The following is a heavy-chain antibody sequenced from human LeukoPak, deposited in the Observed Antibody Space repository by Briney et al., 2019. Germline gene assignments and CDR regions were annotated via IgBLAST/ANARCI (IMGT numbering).Heavy chain of an antibody. J-gene: IGHJ6*02. V-gene: IGHV3-66*01. Sequence: GGSLRLSCAASGFTVSSNYMSWVRQAPGKGLEWVSVIYSGGSTYYADSVKGRFTISRDNSKNTLYLQMNSLRAEDTAVYYCARDGRTPLGYYYYGMDVWGQGTTVTVSS. CDR2: IYSGGST. CDR1: GFTVSSNY. D-gene: IGHD1-26*01. CDR3: ARDGRTPLGYYYYGMDV.